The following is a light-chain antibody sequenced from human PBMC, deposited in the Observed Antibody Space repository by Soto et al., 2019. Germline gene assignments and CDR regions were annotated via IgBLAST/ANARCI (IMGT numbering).Light chain of an antibody. CDR2: RNN. J-gene: IGLJ3*02. V-gene: IGLV1-47*01. Sequence: QAVVTQPPSASGTPGQRVTISCSGSSSNIGSNYVYWYQQLPGTAPKLLIYRNNQQPSGVPDRFSGSKSGASASLAISGLRSEDEADYYCAAWDDSLSGSWVFGRGTKLTVL. CDR1: SSNIGSNY. CDR3: AAWDDSLSGSWV.